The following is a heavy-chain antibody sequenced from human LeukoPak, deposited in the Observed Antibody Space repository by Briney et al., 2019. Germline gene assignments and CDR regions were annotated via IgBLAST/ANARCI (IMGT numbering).Heavy chain of an antibody. D-gene: IGHD2-21*01. V-gene: IGHV4-39*01. Sequence: NSGGSLRLSCAASGFTFSSYWVHWIRQPPGKGLEWIGSIYYSGSTYYNPSLKSRVTISVDTSKNQFSLKLSSVTAADTAVYYCASIRGQKHYGMDVWGQGTTVTVSS. J-gene: IGHJ6*02. CDR1: GFTFSSYW. CDR3: ASIRGQKHYGMDV. CDR2: IYYSGST.